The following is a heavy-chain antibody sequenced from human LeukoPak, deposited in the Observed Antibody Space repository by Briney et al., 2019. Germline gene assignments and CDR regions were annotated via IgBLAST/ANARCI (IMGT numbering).Heavy chain of an antibody. D-gene: IGHD3-10*01. CDR2: ISSNGGST. J-gene: IGHJ4*02. Sequence: GGSLRLSCAASGFTFSSYAMHWVRQAPGKGLEYVSAISSNGGSTYYANSVKGRFTISRDNSKNTLYLQMGSLRAEDMAVYYCAKGSNDYYGSGSFYLSRDHFFSRWGQGTLVTVSS. CDR1: GFTFSSYA. CDR3: AKGSNDYYGSGSFYLSRDHFFSR. V-gene: IGHV3-64*01.